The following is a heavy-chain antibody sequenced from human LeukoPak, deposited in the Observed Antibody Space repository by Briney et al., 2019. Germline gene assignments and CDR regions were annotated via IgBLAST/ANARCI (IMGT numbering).Heavy chain of an antibody. CDR3: ARWSCDH. V-gene: IGHV3-33*01. J-gene: IGHJ5*02. Sequence: GTSLRLSCAASGFTFSSYGMHWVRQAPGKGLEWVAVIWYDGSEKHYADSVKGRFTISRDNSKNTLFLQMNNLTAEDTAVYYCARWSCDHWGQGTLVTVSS. CDR1: GFTFSSYG. CDR2: IWYDGSEK.